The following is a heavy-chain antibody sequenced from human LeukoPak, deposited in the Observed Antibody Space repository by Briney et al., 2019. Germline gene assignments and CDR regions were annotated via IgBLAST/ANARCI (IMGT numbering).Heavy chain of an antibody. CDR1: GYTFTGYY. CDR2: ISPSSGGT. V-gene: IGHV1-2*02. CDR3: ARVGARREELLGDF. D-gene: IGHD1-26*01. J-gene: IGHJ4*02. Sequence: ASVKVSCKAPGYTFTGYYMHWVRQAPGQGLEWMGWISPSSGGTNYAQKFQGRVTMTRDTSISTAYMELSRLRSDGTAVYYCARVGARREELLGDFWGQGTLVTVSS.